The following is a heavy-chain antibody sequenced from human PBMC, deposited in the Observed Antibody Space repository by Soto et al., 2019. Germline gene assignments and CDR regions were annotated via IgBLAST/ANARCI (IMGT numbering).Heavy chain of an antibody. V-gene: IGHV1-69*06. Sequence: QVQLMQSGAEVRKPGSSVKVSCRASGGSFSSHAISWVRQAPGQGLEWMGGIIPLFGRSNYAQKFQGRVTITADKITGTAYMELNSLRSEDSEVYYCARIDYGGGRDYWYFDLWGRGTLVTVSS. D-gene: IGHD4-17*01. J-gene: IGHJ2*01. CDR1: GGSFSSHA. CDR3: ARIDYGGGRDYWYFDL. CDR2: IIPLFGRS.